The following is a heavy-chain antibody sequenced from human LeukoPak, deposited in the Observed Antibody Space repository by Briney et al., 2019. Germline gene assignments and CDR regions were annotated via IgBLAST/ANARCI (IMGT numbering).Heavy chain of an antibody. D-gene: IGHD2/OR15-2a*01. CDR3: AKDRTFVIVEDWFDP. CDR2: ISGSGGST. CDR1: GFTFSSYA. V-gene: IGHV3-23*01. J-gene: IGHJ5*02. Sequence: GGSLRLSCAASGFTFSSYAMSWVRQAPGKGLEWVSAISGSGGSTYYADSVKGRFTISRDNSKNTLYLQMNSLRAEDTAVYYCAKDRTFVIVEDWFDPWGQGTLVTVSS.